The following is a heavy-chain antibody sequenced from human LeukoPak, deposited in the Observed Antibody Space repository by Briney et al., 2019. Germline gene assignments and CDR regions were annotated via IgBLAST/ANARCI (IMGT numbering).Heavy chain of an antibody. Sequence: GGSLRLSCAASGFTFSSYEMNWVRQAPGEGLEWASYISSSGSSVRYADSVRGRFTISRDNAKNSLYLQMDSLRAEDTAVYYCARNRHYDILTGYTAYYFDYWGQGTLVTVPS. J-gene: IGHJ4*02. CDR1: GFTFSSYE. V-gene: IGHV3-48*03. CDR3: ARNRHYDILTGYTAYYFDY. CDR2: ISSSGSSV. D-gene: IGHD3-9*01.